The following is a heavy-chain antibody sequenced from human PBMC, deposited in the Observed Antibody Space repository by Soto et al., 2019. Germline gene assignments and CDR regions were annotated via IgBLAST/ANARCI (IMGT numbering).Heavy chain of an antibody. D-gene: IGHD3-10*01. CDR2: IHYTGKT. J-gene: IGHJ6*02. V-gene: IGHV4-39*01. CDR1: ADSISGGPYY. Sequence: QLQLQESGPGLVKPSETLSLMCTVSADSISGGPYYWGWIRQPPGEGLEWIGIIHYTGKTYYNPSLESRVTISVDPCRNQFSLKLSSVTAADTAMYYCARHEYSSGYYFYHGLDVWGQGTTITVSS. CDR3: ARHEYSSGYYFYHGLDV.